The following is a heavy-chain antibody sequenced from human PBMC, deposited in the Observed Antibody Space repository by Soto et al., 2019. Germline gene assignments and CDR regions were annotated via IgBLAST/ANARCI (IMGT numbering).Heavy chain of an antibody. Sequence: GGSLRLSCAASGFTFSSYAMSWVRQAPGKGLEWVSAISGSGGSTYYADSVKGRFTISRDNSKNTLYLQMNSLRAEDTAVYYCAKDLSVITVAGGGDWFDPWGQGTMVTVSS. V-gene: IGHV3-23*01. CDR3: AKDLSVITVAGGGDWFDP. J-gene: IGHJ5*02. CDR2: ISGSGGST. CDR1: GFTFSSYA. D-gene: IGHD4-17*01.